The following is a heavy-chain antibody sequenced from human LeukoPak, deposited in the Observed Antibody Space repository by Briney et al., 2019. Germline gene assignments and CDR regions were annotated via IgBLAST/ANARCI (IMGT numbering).Heavy chain of an antibody. CDR3: ARGPLIYDSSGYYYY. CDR1: GYTFTSYD. J-gene: IGHJ4*02. D-gene: IGHD3-22*01. CDR2: MNPNSGNT. V-gene: IGHV1-8*01. Sequence: ASVKVSCKASGYTFTSYDINWVRQAPGQGLEWMGWMNPNSGNTGYAQKFQGRVTMTRNTSISTAYMELSSLRSEDTAVYYCARGPLIYDSSGYYYYWGQGTLVTVSS.